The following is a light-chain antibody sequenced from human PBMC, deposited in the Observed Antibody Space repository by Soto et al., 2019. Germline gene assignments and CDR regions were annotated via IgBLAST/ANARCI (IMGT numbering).Light chain of an antibody. CDR2: GAS. Sequence: DIVLTQSPGTLSLSPGERVTLSCRASQSVTTRLAWYQHKPGQAPTLLMSGASNRASGVLVRFSGSGSGTDFTLTISSLEPEDSAVYYCQQRHMWPITFGQGTRLEIK. J-gene: IGKJ5*01. CDR1: QSVTTR. V-gene: IGKV3-11*01. CDR3: QQRHMWPIT.